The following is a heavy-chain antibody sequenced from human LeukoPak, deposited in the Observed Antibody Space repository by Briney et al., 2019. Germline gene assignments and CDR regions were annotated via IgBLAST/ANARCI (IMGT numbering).Heavy chain of an antibody. J-gene: IGHJ4*02. V-gene: IGHV1-2*02. CDR2: INPNSGGT. CDR3: ARTGRYYYDSSGYYFDY. CDR1: GYTFTGYY. D-gene: IGHD3-22*01. Sequence: ASVKVSCKASGYTFTGYYMHWVRQAPGQGLEWMGWINPNSGGTNYAQKFQGRVTITADKSTSTAYMELSSLRSEDTAVYYCARTGRYYYDSSGYYFDYWGQGTLVTVSS.